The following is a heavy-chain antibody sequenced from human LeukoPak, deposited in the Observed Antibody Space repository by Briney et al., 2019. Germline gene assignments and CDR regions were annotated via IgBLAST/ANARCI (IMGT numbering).Heavy chain of an antibody. D-gene: IGHD2-2*01. CDR2: IYSGGST. Sequence: GGSLRLSCAASEFSVGSNYMTWVRQAPGKGLEWVSLIYSGGSTYYADSVKGRFTISRDNSKNTLYPQMNSLRAEDTAVYYCAKDSSLMPGYWGQGTLVTVSS. CDR1: EFSVGSNY. CDR3: AKDSSLMPGY. V-gene: IGHV3-53*01. J-gene: IGHJ4*02.